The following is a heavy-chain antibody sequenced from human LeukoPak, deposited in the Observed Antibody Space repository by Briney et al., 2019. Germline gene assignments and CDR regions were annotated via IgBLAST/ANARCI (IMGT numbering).Heavy chain of an antibody. D-gene: IGHD3-10*01. CDR2: MFHSGSP. Sequence: SETLSLTCTVSGGSIRSHYWTWIRQLPGKGLEWIGYMFHSGSPNYNPSLKSRLTISIDTSKNQFSLRLSSVTVADTAVYYCANGDYYGAGRAHYWGQGILVTVSS. CDR1: GGSIRSHY. V-gene: IGHV4-59*11. J-gene: IGHJ4*02. CDR3: ANGDYYGAGRAHY.